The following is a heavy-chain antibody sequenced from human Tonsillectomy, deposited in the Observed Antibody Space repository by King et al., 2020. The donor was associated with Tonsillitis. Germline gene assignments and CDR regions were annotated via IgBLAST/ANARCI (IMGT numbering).Heavy chain of an antibody. CDR2: VSRDGNNT. J-gene: IGHJ5*02. D-gene: IGHD1-26*01. CDR3: TRECRVGATSGRWFDP. CDR1: GFNFSGHW. V-gene: IGHV3-74*01. Sequence: VQLVESGGGLVQPGGSLRLSFAASGFNFSGHWLHWVRQGPGKRLVWVSRVSRDGNNTSYADSVKGRFTISRDNAKNTLYLQMNSLRADDTAVYYCTRECRVGATSGRWFDPWGQGTLVTVSS.